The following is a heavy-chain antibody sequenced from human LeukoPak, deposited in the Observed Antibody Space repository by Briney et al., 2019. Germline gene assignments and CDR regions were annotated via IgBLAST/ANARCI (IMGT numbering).Heavy chain of an antibody. CDR1: GASISSYY. Sequence: SETLSLTCTVSGASISSYYWSWIRQSPGKGLEWIGYISYSGNTNYSPSLQSRVTISVDTSKSQFSLKLTSVTAADTAVYYCARVAVAAREYFDYWGQGTLVTVSS. V-gene: IGHV4-59*01. CDR2: ISYSGNT. D-gene: IGHD6-19*01. J-gene: IGHJ4*02. CDR3: ARVAVAAREYFDY.